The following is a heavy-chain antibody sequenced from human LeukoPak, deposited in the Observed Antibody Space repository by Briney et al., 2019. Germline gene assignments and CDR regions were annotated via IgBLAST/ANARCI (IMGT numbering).Heavy chain of an antibody. CDR3: AKDDSYYDSSGYYYGAAFDI. V-gene: IGHV4-4*07. Sequence: SETLSLTCNVSGVSISSYYWSWIRQPAGKGLEWIGRIHTSGSTNYNPSLKSRVTMPVDTSKNQFSLKLSSVTAADTAVYYCAKDDSYYDSSGYYYGAAFDIWGQGTMVTVSS. J-gene: IGHJ3*02. D-gene: IGHD3-22*01. CDR2: IHTSGST. CDR1: GVSISSYY.